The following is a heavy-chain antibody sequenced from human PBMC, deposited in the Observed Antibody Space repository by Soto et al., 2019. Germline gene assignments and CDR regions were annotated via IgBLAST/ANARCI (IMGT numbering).Heavy chain of an antibody. CDR3: ARESYGSGSYDGLDV. CDR2: TYYRSKWYN. CDR1: GDSISSNSAA. J-gene: IGHJ6*02. V-gene: IGHV6-1*01. Sequence: SQTLSLTCDISGDSISSNSAAWNWIRQSPSRGLEWLGRTYYRSKWYNDYAVSVKSRITINPDTSKNQFSLQLNSVTVEDTALYHCARESYGSGSYDGLDVWGQGTTVNVSS. D-gene: IGHD3-10*01.